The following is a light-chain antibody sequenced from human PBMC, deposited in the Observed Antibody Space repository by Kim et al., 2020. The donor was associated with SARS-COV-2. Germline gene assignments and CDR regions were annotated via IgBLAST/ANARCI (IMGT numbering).Light chain of an antibody. CDR1: QTVSRN. CDR2: GAS. Sequence: SQGERAALSGRASQTVSRNLAWYQQKPGQAPRLLIYGASTRATGIPARFSGSGSETEFTLTISSLQSEDFAVYYCQHYNNWPPWTFGQGTKVDIK. CDR3: QHYNNWPPWT. V-gene: IGKV3-15*01. J-gene: IGKJ1*01.